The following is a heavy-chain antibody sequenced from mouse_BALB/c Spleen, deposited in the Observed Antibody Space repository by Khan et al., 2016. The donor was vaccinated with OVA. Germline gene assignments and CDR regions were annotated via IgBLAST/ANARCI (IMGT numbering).Heavy chain of an antibody. V-gene: IGHV5-9-3*01. Sequence: EVALVESGGGLVKPGGSLKLSCAASGFTFSTYAMSWVRQTPEKRLAWVATISSDGDYTSYPDNVTGRFTISRDNAKHTLYLQMSSLRSEDTAMYYCARSPYGNFAYWGQGTLVTVSA. D-gene: IGHD2-1*01. CDR1: GFTFSTYA. CDR3: ARSPYGNFAY. J-gene: IGHJ3*01. CDR2: ISSDGDYT.